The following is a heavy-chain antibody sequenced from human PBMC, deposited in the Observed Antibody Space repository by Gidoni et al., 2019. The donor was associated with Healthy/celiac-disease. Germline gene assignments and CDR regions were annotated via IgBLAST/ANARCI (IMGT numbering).Heavy chain of an antibody. V-gene: IGHV4-59*01. J-gene: IGHJ4*02. D-gene: IGHD6-6*01. Sequence: QVQLQESGPGLVKPSETLSLTCTVSGGSISSYYWSWIRQPPGRGLEWIGYIYYSGSTNYNPSLKSRVTISVDTSKNQFSLKLSSVTAADTAVYYCARGSSIAAPPAFDYWGQGTLVTVSS. CDR3: ARGSSIAAPPAFDY. CDR2: IYYSGST. CDR1: GGSISSYY.